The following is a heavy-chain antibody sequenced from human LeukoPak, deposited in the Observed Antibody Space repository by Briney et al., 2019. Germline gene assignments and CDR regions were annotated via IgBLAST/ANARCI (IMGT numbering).Heavy chain of an antibody. Sequence: TSETLSLTCTVSGGSISTYYWGWIRQPPGKGLEWIGNIFYSGNTYYNPSLKSRVTMSVDTSKNQFSLKLSSVTASDTAVYYCARRRGSFFDYWGQGTLVTVAS. CDR3: ARRRGSFFDY. CDR2: IFYSGNT. J-gene: IGHJ4*02. V-gene: IGHV4-59*04. CDR1: GGSISTYY. D-gene: IGHD2-15*01.